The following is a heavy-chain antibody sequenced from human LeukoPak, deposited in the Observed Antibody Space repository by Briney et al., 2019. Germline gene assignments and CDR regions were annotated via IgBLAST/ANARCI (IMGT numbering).Heavy chain of an antibody. J-gene: IGHJ4*02. CDR2: IIPIFGTA. CDR3: ARSPYYYDILTGYYAPTKYYFDY. CDR1: GGTFSTYA. D-gene: IGHD3-9*01. V-gene: IGHV1-69*13. Sequence: ASVKVSCKASGGTFSTYAISWVRQAPGQGLERMGGIIPIFGTANYAQKFQGRVTITADESTSTAYMELSSLRSEDTAVYYCARSPYYYDILTGYYAPTKYYFDYWGQGTLVTVSS.